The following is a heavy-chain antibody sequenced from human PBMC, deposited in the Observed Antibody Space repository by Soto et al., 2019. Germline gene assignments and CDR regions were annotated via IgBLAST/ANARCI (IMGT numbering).Heavy chain of an antibody. CDR3: ARSLPRTQPFDS. V-gene: IGHV3-11*01. D-gene: IGHD3-16*02. Sequence: VQLVESGGGLVKPGGSLRLSCAASGFTFSDYYMSWIRQAPGKGLEWVSYISSGASTIYYADSVKGRFTISRDNAKNSLFLQMNSLRAEDTAVYYCARSLPRTQPFDSWGQGTLVTVSS. CDR2: ISSGASTI. CDR1: GFTFSDYY. J-gene: IGHJ4*02.